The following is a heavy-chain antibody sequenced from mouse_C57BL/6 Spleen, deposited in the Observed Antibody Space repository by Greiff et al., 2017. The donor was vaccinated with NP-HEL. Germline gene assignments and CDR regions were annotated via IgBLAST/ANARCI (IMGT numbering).Heavy chain of an antibody. CDR3: ARAYDYYWYFDV. CDR2: ISDGGSYT. Sequence: EVHLVESGGGLVKPGGSLKLSCAASGFTFSSYAMSWVRQTPEKRLEWVATISDGGSYTYYPDNVKGRFTISRDNAKNNLYLQMSHLKSEDTAMYYCARAYDYYWYFDVWGTGTTVTVSS. CDR1: GFTFSSYA. J-gene: IGHJ1*03. D-gene: IGHD2-4*01. V-gene: IGHV5-4*01.